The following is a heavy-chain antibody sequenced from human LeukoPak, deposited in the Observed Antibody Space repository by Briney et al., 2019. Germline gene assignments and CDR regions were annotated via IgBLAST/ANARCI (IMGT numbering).Heavy chain of an antibody. CDR3: ARSSSSGTRHDY. D-gene: IGHD3-22*01. J-gene: IGHJ4*02. Sequence: GSSVKVSCKASGGTFSSYAISWVRQAPGQGLEWMGGIIPTFGTANYAQKFQGRVTITADESTSTAYMELSSLRSEDTAVYYCARSSSSGTRHDYWGQGTLVTVSS. CDR1: GGTFSSYA. V-gene: IGHV1-69*01. CDR2: IIPTFGTA.